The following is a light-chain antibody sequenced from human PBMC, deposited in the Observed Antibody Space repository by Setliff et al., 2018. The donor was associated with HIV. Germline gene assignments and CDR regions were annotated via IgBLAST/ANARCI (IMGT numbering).Light chain of an antibody. J-gene: IGLJ1*01. V-gene: IGLV2-8*01. CDR3: SAYAGRNNYV. Sequence: QSALTQPPSASGSPGQSVTISCTGTSSDVVDYNFVSWYQQHPGKAPKLVIYEVNKRPSGVPDRFSGSKSDNTASLTVSGLQADDEADYYCSAYAGRNNYVFGSGTKVTVL. CDR1: SSDVVDYNF. CDR2: EVN.